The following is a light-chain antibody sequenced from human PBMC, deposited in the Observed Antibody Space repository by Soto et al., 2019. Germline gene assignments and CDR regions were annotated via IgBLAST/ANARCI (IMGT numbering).Light chain of an antibody. CDR2: GSS. CDR1: ESVRSK. Sequence: EIVMTQSPATLSVSPGEGVTLSCRASESVRSKVAWYQQKPGQAPRLLIYGSSKRATGIPDRFRGSGSGTEYTLTISRLQSEDFAVYYCQKYNSWPPITFGQGTRLEIK. CDR3: QKYNSWPPIT. V-gene: IGKV3-15*01. J-gene: IGKJ5*01.